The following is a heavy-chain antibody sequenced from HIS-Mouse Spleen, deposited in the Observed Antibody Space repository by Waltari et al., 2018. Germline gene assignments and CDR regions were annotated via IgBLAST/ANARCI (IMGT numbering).Heavy chain of an antibody. CDR1: GFTFSSYG. CDR2: ISYDGSNK. CDR3: AKDISGDHWYFDL. D-gene: IGHD7-27*01. Sequence: QVQLVESGGGVVQPGRSLRLSCAASGFTFSSYGMHWVRQAPGKGLEWVAVISYDGSNKYSSDSVKGRFTISRDNSKNTLYLQMNSLRAEDTAVYYCAKDISGDHWYFDLWGRGTLVTVSS. V-gene: IGHV3-30*18. J-gene: IGHJ2*01.